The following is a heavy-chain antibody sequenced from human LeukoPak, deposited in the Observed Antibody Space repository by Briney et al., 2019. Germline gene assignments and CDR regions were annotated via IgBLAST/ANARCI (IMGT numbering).Heavy chain of an antibody. J-gene: IGHJ4*02. CDR2: INPNSGGT. V-gene: IGHV1-2*02. Sequence: GASVKVSCKASGYTFTGYYMHWVRQAPGQGLEWMGWINPNSGGTNYAQKFQGRVTMTRDTSISTAYMELSRLRSDDTAVYYCAREADCSSTSCPLDYWGQGTLVTVSS. D-gene: IGHD2-2*01. CDR1: GYTFTGYY. CDR3: AREADCSSTSCPLDY.